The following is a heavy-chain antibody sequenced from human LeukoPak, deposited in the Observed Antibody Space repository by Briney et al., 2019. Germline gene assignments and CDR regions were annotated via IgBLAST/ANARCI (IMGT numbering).Heavy chain of an antibody. J-gene: IGHJ4*02. CDR3: ARDQEGFDY. CDR1: GYTFTSNY. CDR2: IYPRDGST. Sequence: ASVKVSCKASGYTFTSNYIHWVRQAPGQGLEWMGMIYPRDGSTSYAQKFQGRVTVTRDTSTSTVHMELSGLRSEDTAVYYCARDQEGFDYWGQGTLVAVSS. V-gene: IGHV1-46*01.